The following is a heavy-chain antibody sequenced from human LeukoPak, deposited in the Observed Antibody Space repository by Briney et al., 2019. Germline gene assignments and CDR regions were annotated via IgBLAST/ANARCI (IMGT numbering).Heavy chain of an antibody. D-gene: IGHD2-21*02. CDR2: MYTGGTT. CDR3: AKDEVTSGGGLAS. Sequence: GGSLRLSCAASGLTVSGTHMSWVRRAPGKRVEWVSAMYTGGTTYYADSVTGRFTVSRDTSRNTLFLHMDSLRAEDTAVYYCAKDEVTSGGGLASWGQGTLVIVSS. CDR1: GLTVSGTH. J-gene: IGHJ5*01. V-gene: IGHV3-53*01.